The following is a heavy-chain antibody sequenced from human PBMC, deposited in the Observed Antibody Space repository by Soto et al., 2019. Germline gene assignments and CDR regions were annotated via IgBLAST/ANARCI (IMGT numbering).Heavy chain of an antibody. CDR1: GGSISSYY. CDR3: ARGKLTTAGGGFDP. D-gene: IGHD4-17*01. Sequence: SETLSLTCTVSGGSISSYYWSWIRQPPGKGLEWIGYIYYSGSTNYNPSLKSRVTISVDTSKNQFSLKLSSVTAADTAVYYCARGKLTTAGGGFDPWGQGTLVTVSS. J-gene: IGHJ5*02. V-gene: IGHV4-59*01. CDR2: IYYSGST.